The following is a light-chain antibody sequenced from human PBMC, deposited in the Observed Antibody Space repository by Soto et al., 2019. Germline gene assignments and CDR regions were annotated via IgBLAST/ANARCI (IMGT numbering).Light chain of an antibody. CDR2: KDS. CDR3: QSADSSGTSPNWV. CDR1: ALPKQY. V-gene: IGLV3-25*03. Sequence: SHELTQPPSVSVSPGQTARITCSGDALPKQYAYWYQQKPGQAPVLVIYKDSERPSGIPERFSGSSSGTTVTLTISGVQAEDEADYYCQSADSSGTSPNWVFGGGTKLTVL. J-gene: IGLJ3*02.